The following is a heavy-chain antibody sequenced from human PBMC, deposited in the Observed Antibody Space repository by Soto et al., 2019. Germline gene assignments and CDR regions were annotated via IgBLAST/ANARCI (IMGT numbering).Heavy chain of an antibody. V-gene: IGHV4-4*07. CDR2: IHSSGNL. CDR1: FASFSSYY. Sequence: SETLSLPCSGSFASFSSYYWSWFRQPVGKGLEWIGRIHSSGNLNYNPSLESRVTMSLDTSKNQFSLRLSSLTAADTALYLCARDVGKNYWGQGTPVTVSS. CDR3: ARDVGKNY. J-gene: IGHJ4*02. D-gene: IGHD3-10*01.